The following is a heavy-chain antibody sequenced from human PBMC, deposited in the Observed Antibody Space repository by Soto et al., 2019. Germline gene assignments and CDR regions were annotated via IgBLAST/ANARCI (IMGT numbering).Heavy chain of an antibody. CDR2: IIPIFGTA. CDR1: GGTFSSYA. V-gene: IGHV1-69*13. Sequence: ASVKVSCKASGGTFSSYAISWVRQAPGQGLEWMGGIIPIFGTANYAQKFQGRVTITADESTSTAYMELSSLRSEDTAVYYCARDLIGVASSPMDVWGQGTTVTVSS. J-gene: IGHJ6*02. D-gene: IGHD3-3*01. CDR3: ARDLIGVASSPMDV.